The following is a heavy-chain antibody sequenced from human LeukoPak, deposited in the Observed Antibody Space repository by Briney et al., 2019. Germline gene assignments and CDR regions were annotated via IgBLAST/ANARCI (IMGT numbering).Heavy chain of an antibody. CDR3: AREDQPRGTFDY. CDR2: IKQDGSEK. J-gene: IGHJ4*02. CDR1: GFTFSNYW. V-gene: IGHV3-7*05. D-gene: IGHD2-15*01. Sequence: GGSLRLSCAASGFTFSNYWMSWVRQAPGKGLEWVANIKQDGSEKYYVDSVKGRFTISRGNAKNSLYLQMNSLRAEDTALYYCAREDQPRGTFDYWGQGILVTVSS.